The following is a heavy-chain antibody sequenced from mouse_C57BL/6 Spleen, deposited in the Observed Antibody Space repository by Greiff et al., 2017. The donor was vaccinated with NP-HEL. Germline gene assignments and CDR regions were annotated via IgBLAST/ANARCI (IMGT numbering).Heavy chain of an antibody. Sequence: EVQGVESGGGLVKPGGSLKLSCAASGFTFSSYTMSWVRQTPEKRLEWVATISGGGGNTYYPDSVKGRFTISRDNAKNTLYLQMSSLRSEDTALYYCARHEGYDWFAYWGQGTLVTVSA. V-gene: IGHV5-9*01. J-gene: IGHJ3*01. CDR2: ISGGGGNT. D-gene: IGHD2-2*01. CDR3: ARHEGYDWFAY. CDR1: GFTFSSYT.